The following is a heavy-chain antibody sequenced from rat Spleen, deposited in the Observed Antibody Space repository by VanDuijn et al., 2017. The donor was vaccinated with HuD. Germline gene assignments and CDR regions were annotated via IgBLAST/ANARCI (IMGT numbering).Heavy chain of an antibody. D-gene: IGHD1-11*01. CDR2: IQNGGDT. CDR3: ARAVGAFYVMDA. V-gene: IGHV2-27*01. Sequence: QVQLKESGPGLVKPSETLSLTCPVSGFSLASSHVSWVRQPPGKGLEWMGRIQNGGDTDYNSVLKARLSISRDTSKSQVFLKMNSLQIEDTAMYFCARAVGAFYVMDAWGQGAAVTVSS. CDR1: GFSLASSH. J-gene: IGHJ4*01.